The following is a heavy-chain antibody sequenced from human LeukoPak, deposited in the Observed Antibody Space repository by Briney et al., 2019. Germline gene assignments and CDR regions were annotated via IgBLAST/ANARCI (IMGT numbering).Heavy chain of an antibody. CDR1: GDTISSSSYS. CDR2: IYYSETT. V-gene: IGHV4-39*01. D-gene: IGHD6-6*01. CDR3: ARHLYSSSSWVGY. J-gene: IGHJ4*02. Sequence: PSETLSLTCTVSGDTISSSSYSWGWLRQAPGKGGEGIGYIYYSETTYYNPSLKIRVTISVDMSKNQFSLKLSSVAAADTAVYYCARHLYSSSSWVGYWGQGTLVTVS.